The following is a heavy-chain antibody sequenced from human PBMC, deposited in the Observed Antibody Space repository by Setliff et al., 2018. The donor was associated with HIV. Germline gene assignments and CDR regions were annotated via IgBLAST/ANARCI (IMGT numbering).Heavy chain of an antibody. CDR1: GYTFSEYA. CDR2: ISVNTGDV. D-gene: IGHD1-7*01. J-gene: IGHJ4*02. CDR3: AYRRGGWELRV. V-gene: IGHV1-18*01. Sequence: ASVKVSCKASGYTFSEYAIHWVRQARGQGLEWLGWISVNTGDVFYAQAFQDRVTMTADTTTGTVHLDLRGLAFDDSAVYFCAYRRGGWELRVWGQGTPVTVSS.